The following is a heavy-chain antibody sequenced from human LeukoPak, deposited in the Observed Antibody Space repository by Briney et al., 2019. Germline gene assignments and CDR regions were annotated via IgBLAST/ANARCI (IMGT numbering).Heavy chain of an antibody. Sequence: PGGSLRLSCAASGFTFSSYAMHWVRQAPGKGLEWVAVISYDGSNKYYADSVKGRFTISRDNSKNTLYLQMNSQRAEDTAVYYRASADGDCTNGVCRSYYYYGMDVWGQGTTVTVSS. CDR3: ASADGDCTNGVCRSYYYYGMDV. D-gene: IGHD2-8*01. CDR1: GFTFSSYA. V-gene: IGHV3-30-3*01. CDR2: ISYDGSNK. J-gene: IGHJ6*02.